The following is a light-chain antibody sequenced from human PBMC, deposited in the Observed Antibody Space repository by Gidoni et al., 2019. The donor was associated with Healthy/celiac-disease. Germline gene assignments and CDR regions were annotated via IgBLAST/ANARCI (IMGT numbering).Light chain of an antibody. J-gene: IGKJ4*01. CDR1: QSISSY. CDR2: AAS. CDR3: QQSYSTPTT. V-gene: IGKV1-39*01. Sequence: DIQMTQSPSSLSASVGDRVTITCRASQSISSYLNWYQQKPGKAPKLLIYAASSLQSGVPSRFSGSGSGTDFTLNISRLQPEDFATYYCQQSYSTPTTFXGXTKVEIK.